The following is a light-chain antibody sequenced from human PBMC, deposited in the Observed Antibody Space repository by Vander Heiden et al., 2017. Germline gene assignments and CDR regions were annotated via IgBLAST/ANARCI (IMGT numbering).Light chain of an antibody. CDR1: QSLLHTNGYTY. J-gene: IGKJ4*01. CDR3: MQALETLLT. V-gene: IGKV2-28*01. CDR2: LGS. Sequence: TVMTQSPLPLPVTPGEPASMSCRSSQSLLHTNGYTYLDWYLQKPGQSPQLLISLGSNRASGVPDRFSASGSGTDFTLKISRVEAEDVGIYYCMQALETLLTFGGGTKVEIK.